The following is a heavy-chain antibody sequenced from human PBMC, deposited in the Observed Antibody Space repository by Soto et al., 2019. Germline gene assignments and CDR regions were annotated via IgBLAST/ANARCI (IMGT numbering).Heavy chain of an antibody. CDR1: GYTLTELS. Sequence: ASVKVSCKVSGYTLTELSIHWVRQAPGKGLEWMGGFDPEDVETIYPQKFQGRVTMTEDTSTDTAYMELSSLRSEDPAVYYCATQCSSIVYYVNSGLWGHGPMVSDS. CDR2: FDPEDVET. J-gene: IGHJ3*01. D-gene: IGHD3-22*01. CDR3: ATQCSSIVYYVNSGL. V-gene: IGHV1-24*01.